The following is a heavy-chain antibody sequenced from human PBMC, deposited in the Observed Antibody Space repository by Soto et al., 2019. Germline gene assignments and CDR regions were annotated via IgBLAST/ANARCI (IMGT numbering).Heavy chain of an antibody. J-gene: IGHJ6*02. Sequence: PVGSLRLSGAASGFTFSSFWMHWVSQARGKGLVWVSRINTDGSDTAYADSVKGRFTISRDNAKSTLYLQVTSLRAKDTAVYYCARDALIGNTDYGLDVWGQGTTVTVSS. CDR2: INTDGSDT. V-gene: IGHV3-74*01. D-gene: IGHD2-21*01. CDR3: ARDALIGNTDYGLDV. CDR1: GFTFSSFW.